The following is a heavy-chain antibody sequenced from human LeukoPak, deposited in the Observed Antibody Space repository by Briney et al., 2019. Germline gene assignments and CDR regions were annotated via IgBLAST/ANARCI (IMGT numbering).Heavy chain of an antibody. J-gene: IGHJ4*02. Sequence: SETLSLTCTVSGGSISSGGYYWSWIRQHPGKGLEWIGYIYYSGSTYYNPSLKSRVTISVDTSKNQFSLNLNSVTAADTAVYYCASLYTSSDKFDYWGQGTLVTVSS. CDR2: IYYSGST. D-gene: IGHD6-13*01. V-gene: IGHV4-31*03. CDR1: GGSISSGGYY. CDR3: ASLYTSSDKFDY.